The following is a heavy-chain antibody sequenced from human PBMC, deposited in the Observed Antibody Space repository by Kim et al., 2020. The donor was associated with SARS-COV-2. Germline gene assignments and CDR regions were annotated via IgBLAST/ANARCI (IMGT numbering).Heavy chain of an antibody. CDR3: AKGLGSGWYRGVLDY. D-gene: IGHD6-19*01. CDR2: ISYDGSNK. V-gene: IGHV3-30*18. CDR1: GFTFSSYG. Sequence: GGSLRLSCTASGFTFSSYGMHWVRQAPGKGLEWVAVISYDGSNKYYADSVKGRFTISRDNSKNTLYLQMNSLRAEDTAVYYCAKGLGSGWYRGVLDYWGQGTLVTVSS. J-gene: IGHJ4*02.